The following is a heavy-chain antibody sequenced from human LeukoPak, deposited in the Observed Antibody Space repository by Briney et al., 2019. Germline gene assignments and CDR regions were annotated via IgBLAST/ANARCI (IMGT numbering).Heavy chain of an antibody. Sequence: GASVKVSCKASGYTFTSYDINWVRQATGQGLEWMGWMNPNSGNTGYAQKFQGRVTMTEDTSTDTAYMELSSLRSEDTAVYYCATDPRYSRGDWGQGTLVTVSS. CDR1: GYTFTSYD. V-gene: IGHV1-8*01. D-gene: IGHD6-13*01. CDR3: ATDPRYSRGD. CDR2: MNPNSGNT. J-gene: IGHJ4*02.